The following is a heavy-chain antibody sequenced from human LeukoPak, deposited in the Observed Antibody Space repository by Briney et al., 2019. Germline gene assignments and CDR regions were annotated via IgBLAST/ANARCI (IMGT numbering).Heavy chain of an antibody. V-gene: IGHV4-39*01. CDR2: IYYSGST. CDR3: ARISPPIAAAGTVDY. J-gene: IGHJ4*02. CDR1: GGSISSGSYY. Sequence: SETLSLTCTVSGGSISSGSYYWGWIRQPPGKGLEWIGSIYYSGSTYYNPSLKSRVTISVDTSKNQFSLKLSSVTAADTAVYYCARISPPIAAAGTVDYWGQGTLVTVSS. D-gene: IGHD6-13*01.